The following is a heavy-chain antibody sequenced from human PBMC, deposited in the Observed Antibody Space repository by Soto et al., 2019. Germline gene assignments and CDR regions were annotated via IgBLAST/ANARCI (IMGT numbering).Heavy chain of an antibody. CDR3: AKSPVIRFLEWLYFDY. CDR1: GFTFSSYA. J-gene: IGHJ4*02. CDR2: ISGSGGST. V-gene: IGHV3-23*01. Sequence: AGGSLRLSCAASGFTFSSYAMSRVRQAPGKGLEWVSAISGSGGSTYYADSVKGRFTISRDNSKNTLYLQMNSLRAEDTAVYYCAKSPVIRFLEWLYFDYWGQGTLVTVSS. D-gene: IGHD3-3*01.